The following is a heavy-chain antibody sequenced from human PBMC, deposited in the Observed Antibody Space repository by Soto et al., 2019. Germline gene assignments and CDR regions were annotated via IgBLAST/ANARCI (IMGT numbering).Heavy chain of an antibody. CDR1: GGPLISYA. Sequence: SVKVSCKASGGPLISYAIIWVRQSPGQGLEWMGGIIPIFGTANYAQKFQGRVTITADESTSTAYMELSSLRSEDTAVYYCARYYDILTAQNYYYGMDVWGQRTTVTVSS. D-gene: IGHD3-9*01. J-gene: IGHJ6*02. CDR3: ARYYDILTAQNYYYGMDV. V-gene: IGHV1-69*01. CDR2: IIPIFGTA.